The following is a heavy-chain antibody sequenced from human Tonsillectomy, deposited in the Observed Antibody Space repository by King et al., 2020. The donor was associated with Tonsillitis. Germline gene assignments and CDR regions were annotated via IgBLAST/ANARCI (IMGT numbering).Heavy chain of an antibody. V-gene: IGHV1-8*01. CDR1: GYTFTSYD. CDR3: ARGRRTHPRFDY. CDR2: MNPNSGNT. D-gene: IGHD1-14*01. Sequence: VQLVESGAEVKKPGASVKVSCKASGYTFTSYDINWVRQATGQGLEWRGGMNPNSGNTGYAQKFQGRVTMTRNTPISTAYMELSSLRSEETAVYYCARGRRTHPRFDYWGQGTLVTVSS. J-gene: IGHJ4*02.